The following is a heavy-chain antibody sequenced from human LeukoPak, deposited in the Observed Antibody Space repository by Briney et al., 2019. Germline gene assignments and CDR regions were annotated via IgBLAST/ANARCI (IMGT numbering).Heavy chain of an antibody. CDR3: ARRAEKGYYYDSSGYYYGY. CDR2: IYPGDSDT. V-gene: IGHV5-51*01. Sequence: GESLQISCQGSGYSFTSYWIGWVRQMPGKGLEWMGIIYPGDSDTRYSPSFQGQVTISADKSISTAYMQWSSLKASDTAMYYCARRAEKGYYYDSSGYYYGYWGQGTLVTVSS. J-gene: IGHJ4*02. D-gene: IGHD3-22*01. CDR1: GYSFTSYW.